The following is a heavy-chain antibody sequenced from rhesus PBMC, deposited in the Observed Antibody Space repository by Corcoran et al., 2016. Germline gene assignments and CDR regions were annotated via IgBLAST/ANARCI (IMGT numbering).Heavy chain of an antibody. Sequence: QVQLQESGPGLVKPSETLSLPCAVSGGPISSNYWSWIRQPPGQGRGWIGRIYGSGGGTDYNPSLKYRVTLSTATSKTQFSLKLSSVTAAATAVDYCASGLGGSWTRLDYWGQGVLVTVSS. V-gene: IGHV4-160*01. CDR1: GGPISSNY. J-gene: IGHJ4*01. D-gene: IGHD6-25*01. CDR3: ASGLGGSWTRLDY. CDR2: IYGSGGGT.